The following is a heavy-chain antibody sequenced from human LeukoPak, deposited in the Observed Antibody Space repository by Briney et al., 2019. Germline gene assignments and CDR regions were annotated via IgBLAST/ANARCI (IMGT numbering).Heavy chain of an antibody. D-gene: IGHD2/OR15-2a*01. J-gene: IGHJ4*02. V-gene: IGHV3-7*01. Sequence: PGGSLRLSCAASGFTFSNLWMSWVRQAPGKGLEWVANIKQDGSEKYYVDSVKGRFTISRDNAKNSLYLQMNSLRAEDTAVYYCARGGRIRPFDYWGQGTLVTVSS. CDR1: GFTFSNLW. CDR3: ARGGRIRPFDY. CDR2: IKQDGSEK.